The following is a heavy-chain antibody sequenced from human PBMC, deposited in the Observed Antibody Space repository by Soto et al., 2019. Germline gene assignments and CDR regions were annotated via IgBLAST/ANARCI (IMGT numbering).Heavy chain of an antibody. J-gene: IGHJ5*02. CDR1: GGTFSSYA. CDR3: ARRTVLLNFDP. CDR2: IIPIFGTA. V-gene: IGHV1-69*13. Sequence: ASVKVSCKASGGTFSSYAISWVRQAPGQGLEWMGGIIPIFGTANYAQKFQGRVTITADESTSTAYMELSSLRSEDTAVYYCARRTVLLNFDPWGQGTLVPVSS. D-gene: IGHD3-10*01.